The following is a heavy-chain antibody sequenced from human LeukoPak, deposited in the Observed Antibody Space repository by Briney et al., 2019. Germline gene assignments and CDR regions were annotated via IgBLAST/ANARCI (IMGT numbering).Heavy chain of an antibody. J-gene: IGHJ6*03. CDR2: ISSSSSTI. Sequence: GGSLRLSCAASGFTFSTYSMNWVRQAPGKGLEWVSYISSSSSTIYYADSVKGRFTISRDNAKNSLYLQMNSLRAEDTAVYYCARDFRSQGYYYYYYMDVWGKGTTVTVSS. CDR1: GFTFSTYS. D-gene: IGHD2-15*01. V-gene: IGHV3-48*01. CDR3: ARDFRSQGYYYYYYMDV.